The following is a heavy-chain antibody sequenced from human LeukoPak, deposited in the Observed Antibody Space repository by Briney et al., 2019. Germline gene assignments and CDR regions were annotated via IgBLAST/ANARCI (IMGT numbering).Heavy chain of an antibody. D-gene: IGHD2-15*01. CDR2: IYSGGGT. CDR3: ARASFWFDYSGYYFDY. Sequence: GGSLRLSCAASGFTISSNYMSWVRQAPGKGLEWVSDIYSGGGTYYADSVKGRFTISRDNSKNTVSLQMNSLRAEDTAVYYCARASFWFDYSGYYFDYWGQGTLVTVSS. CDR1: GFTISSNY. V-gene: IGHV3-66*01. J-gene: IGHJ4*02.